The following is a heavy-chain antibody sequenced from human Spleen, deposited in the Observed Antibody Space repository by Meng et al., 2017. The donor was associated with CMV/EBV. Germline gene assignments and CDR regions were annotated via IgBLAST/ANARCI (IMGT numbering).Heavy chain of an antibody. CDR2: IYYSGST. Sequence: GSLRLSCSVSGGSITSTGDFWGWIRQPPGKGLEWIGNIYYSGSTNYNPSLKRRVTMSVDTSTNHFSLQLTSVTAADTAVYYCARLTMIRGVMINKYYFDYWGQGALVTVSS. J-gene: IGHJ4*02. CDR1: GGSITSTGDF. V-gene: IGHV4-39*07. CDR3: ARLTMIRGVMINKYYFDY. D-gene: IGHD3-10*01.